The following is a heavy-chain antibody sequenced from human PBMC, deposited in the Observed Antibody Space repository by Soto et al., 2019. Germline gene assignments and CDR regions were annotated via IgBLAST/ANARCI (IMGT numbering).Heavy chain of an antibody. CDR1: GGSVNGYY. Sequence: SETLSLTCAVYGGSVNGYYWNWIRQPPGKGLEWIGYVYNSGSTNYNPSLTSRVTISEDTSKSQFSLKVNSMTAADTAVYYCARYRREAVAGYTLDNWGQGILVTVSS. CDR2: VYNSGST. CDR3: ARYRREAVAGYTLDN. D-gene: IGHD6-13*01. V-gene: IGHV4-59*02. J-gene: IGHJ4*02.